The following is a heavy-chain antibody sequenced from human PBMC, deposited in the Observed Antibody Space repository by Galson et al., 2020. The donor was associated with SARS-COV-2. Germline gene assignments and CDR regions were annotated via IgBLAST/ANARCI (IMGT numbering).Heavy chain of an antibody. D-gene: IGHD2-2*02. CDR3: ATGPVVPAAIGWFDP. V-gene: IGHV1-24*01. Sequence: GESLKISCKVSGYTLTELSMHWVRQAPGKGLEWMGGFDPEDGETIYAQKFQGRVTMTEDTSTDTAYMELSSLRSEDTAVYYCATGPVVPAAIGWFDPWGQGTLVTVSS. CDR2: FDPEDGET. CDR1: GYTLTELS. J-gene: IGHJ5*02.